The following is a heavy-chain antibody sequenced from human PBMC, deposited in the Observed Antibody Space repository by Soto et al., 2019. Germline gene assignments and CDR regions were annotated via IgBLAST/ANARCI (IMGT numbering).Heavy chain of an antibody. V-gene: IGHV3-7*03. D-gene: IGHD1-7*01. CDR2: IDRDGSDQ. CDR1: GFTFTSYW. CDR3: VRGTLTPGLDN. Sequence: AASLRLSCAASGFTFTSYWMNWVRQAPGKGLEWVDNIDRDGSDQNYVDSVKGRFTISRDNAKNSLYLQINSLRVEDTAVYYCVRGTLTPGLDNWGQGSRVTVSS. J-gene: IGHJ4*02.